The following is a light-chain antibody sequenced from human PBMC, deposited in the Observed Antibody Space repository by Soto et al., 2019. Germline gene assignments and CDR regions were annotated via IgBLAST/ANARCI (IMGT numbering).Light chain of an antibody. CDR3: SSYTSSHVV. Sequence: QSALTQPPSASGSPGQSITISCTGTTSYVGGNNYVSWYQHHQGKAPKLMIFDVSDRPSGISNRFSGAKSGNTASLTISGLQAEDEADYYCSSYTSSHVVFGGGTKLTVL. V-gene: IGLV2-14*03. CDR2: DVS. J-gene: IGLJ2*01. CDR1: TSYVGGNNY.